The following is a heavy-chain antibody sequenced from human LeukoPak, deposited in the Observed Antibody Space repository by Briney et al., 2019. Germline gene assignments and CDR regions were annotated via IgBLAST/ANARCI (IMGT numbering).Heavy chain of an antibody. Sequence: PSETLSLTCIVSVVSTSSSSHYWGWVRHPPGKGLEWIGSIYYGGSTYYNPSLKSRVTLSLDTSKNRFSVWLASVTAAGTALYYCAFRSCGGGSCPPGYFDSWGQGKLVTVSS. J-gene: IGHJ4*02. V-gene: IGHV4-39*01. D-gene: IGHD2-15*01. CDR2: IYYGGST. CDR3: AFRSCGGGSCPPGYFDS. CDR1: VVSTSSSSHY.